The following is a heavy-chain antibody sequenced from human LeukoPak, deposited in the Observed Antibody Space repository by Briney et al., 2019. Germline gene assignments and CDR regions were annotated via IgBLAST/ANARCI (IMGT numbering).Heavy chain of an antibody. Sequence: SETLSLTCTVSGGSFSNYYWSWIRQSPGKGLEWIGYIYHTGSANYSPSLKSRVSISIDTSKSQFSLRLISVTAADTAVYYCARRTSSNYVDYWGQGTLVIVSS. CDR2: IYHTGSA. D-gene: IGHD4-11*01. V-gene: IGHV4-59*01. CDR3: ARRTSSNYVDY. CDR1: GGSFSNYY. J-gene: IGHJ4*02.